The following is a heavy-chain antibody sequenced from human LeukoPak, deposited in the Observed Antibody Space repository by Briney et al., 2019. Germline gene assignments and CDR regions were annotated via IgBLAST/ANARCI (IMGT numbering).Heavy chain of an antibody. CDR3: AKGDDFWSGTTLTYYYYGMDV. Sequence: GGSLRLSCAASGFTFSSYAMSWVRQAPGKGLEWVSAISGSGGSTYYADSVKGRFTISRDNSKNTLYLQMNSLRAEDTAVYYCAKGDDFWSGTTLTYYYYGMDVRGQGTTVTVSS. J-gene: IGHJ6*02. D-gene: IGHD3-3*01. CDR1: GFTFSSYA. CDR2: ISGSGGST. V-gene: IGHV3-23*01.